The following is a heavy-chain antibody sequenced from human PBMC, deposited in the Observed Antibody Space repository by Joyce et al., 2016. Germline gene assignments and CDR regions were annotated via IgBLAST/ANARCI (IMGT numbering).Heavy chain of an antibody. V-gene: IGHV3-30*18. Sequence: QVQLVESGGGVVQPGRSLRLSCAASGLTLSNYGVHWVRQAPGKGLEVVEVISYDGIYKYYADSVKGRFTISRDNSKNTVFLEMNSLRTEDTAVYYCAKILTATYSSGWFLDYWGQGTLVTVSS. CDR1: GLTLSNYG. J-gene: IGHJ4*02. D-gene: IGHD6-25*01. CDR2: ISYDGIYK. CDR3: AKILTATYSSGWFLDY.